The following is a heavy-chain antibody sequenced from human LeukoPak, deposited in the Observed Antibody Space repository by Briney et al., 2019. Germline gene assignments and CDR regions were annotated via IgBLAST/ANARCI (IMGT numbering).Heavy chain of an antibody. CDR3: AKNPYYDISTGYYYFDY. J-gene: IGHJ4*02. V-gene: IGHV3-23*01. CDR1: GFTFSNYA. CDR2: ISGSGGST. D-gene: IGHD3-9*01. Sequence: PGGSLRLSCAASGFTFSNYAMSWVRQAPGKGLEWVSAISGSGGSTYHADSVKGRFTISRDNSKNTLYVQMNSLRAEDTAVYYCAKNPYYDISTGYYYFDYWGQGTLVTVSS.